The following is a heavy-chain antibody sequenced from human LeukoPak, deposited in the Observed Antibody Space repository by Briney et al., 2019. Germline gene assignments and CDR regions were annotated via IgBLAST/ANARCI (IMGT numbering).Heavy chain of an antibody. J-gene: IGHJ4*02. D-gene: IGHD2-15*01. CDR3: AGSNCSGGSCYSGGFDY. Sequence: GESLEISCQGSGFRFTSYWIAWVRRLPGKGLEWMGIIYPGDSDTRYSPSFQGQVTISADKSITTAYLQWSSLKAADTAMYYCAGSNCSGGSCYSGGFDYWGQGTLVTVSS. CDR2: IYPGDSDT. V-gene: IGHV5-51*01. CDR1: GFRFTSYW.